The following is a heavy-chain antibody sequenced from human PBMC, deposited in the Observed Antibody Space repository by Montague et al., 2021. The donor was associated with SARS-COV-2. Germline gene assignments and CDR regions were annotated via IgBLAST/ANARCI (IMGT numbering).Heavy chain of an antibody. J-gene: IGHJ6*02. V-gene: IGHV4-34*01. CDR1: GGSLSGYY. Sequence: SETLSLTCAVYGGSLSGYYWSWIRQPPGAGLEWIAEISHSGSTSSNPPLKSRVTISVDTSKNQFSLKLSSATAADTAVYYCARVPYRLLFVPRYYGMDVWGQGTTVTVSS. D-gene: IGHD2-2*01. CDR3: ARVPYRLLFVPRYYGMDV. CDR2: ISHSGST.